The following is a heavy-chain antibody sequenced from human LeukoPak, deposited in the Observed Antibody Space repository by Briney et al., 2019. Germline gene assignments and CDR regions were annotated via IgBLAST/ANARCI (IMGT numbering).Heavy chain of an antibody. CDR3: ARGIYSGYDYGY. Sequence: SETLSLTSTVSGGSISSYYWSWIRQPPGKGLEWIGYIYYSGSTNYNPSLKSRVTISVDTSKNQFSLKLSSVTAADTAVYYCARGIYSGYDYGYWGQGTLVTVSS. CDR1: GGSISSYY. J-gene: IGHJ4*02. CDR2: IYYSGST. V-gene: IGHV4-59*01. D-gene: IGHD5-12*01.